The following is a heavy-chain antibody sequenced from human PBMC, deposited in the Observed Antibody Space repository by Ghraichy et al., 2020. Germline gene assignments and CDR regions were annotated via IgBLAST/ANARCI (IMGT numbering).Heavy chain of an antibody. J-gene: IGHJ5*02. V-gene: IGHV4-39*01. Sequence: SETLSLTCTVSGGSISSSSYYWGWIRQPPGKGLEWIGSIYYSGSTYYNPSLKSRVTISVDTSKNQFSLKLSSVTAADTAVYYCARLAQDIVVVPAATPHNWFDPWGQGTLVTVSS. CDR1: GGSISSSSYY. CDR3: ARLAQDIVVVPAATPHNWFDP. D-gene: IGHD2-2*01. CDR2: IYYSGST.